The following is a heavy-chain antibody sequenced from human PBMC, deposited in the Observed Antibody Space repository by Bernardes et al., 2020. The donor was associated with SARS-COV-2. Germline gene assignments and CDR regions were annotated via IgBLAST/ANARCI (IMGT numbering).Heavy chain of an antibody. V-gene: IGHV3-23*01. Sequence: GGSLRLSCAASGFTFSSYAMSWVRQAPGKGLEWVSVMSGSGGSRNYADSVKGRFTISRDNSKNTLYLEMISLRVEDTAIYYCAKDLRTKRPQSDMDVWGQGTTVTVS. CDR3: AKDLRTKRPQSDMDV. CDR1: GFTFSSYA. J-gene: IGHJ6*02. CDR2: MSGSGGSR. D-gene: IGHD2-8*01.